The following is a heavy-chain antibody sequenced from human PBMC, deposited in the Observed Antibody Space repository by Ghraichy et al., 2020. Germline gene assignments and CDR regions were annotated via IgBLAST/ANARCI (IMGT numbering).Heavy chain of an antibody. CDR2: TYYRSKWYN. CDR3: ARGIDYYDSSGHEGTRVVYYYYGMDV. V-gene: IGHV6-1*01. CDR1: GDSVSSNSAA. D-gene: IGHD3-22*01. J-gene: IGHJ6*02. Sequence: SQTLSLTCAISGDSVSSNSAAWNWIRQSPSRGLEWLGRTYYRSKWYNDYAVSVKSRITINPDTSKNQFSLQLNSVTPEDTAVYYCARGIDYYDSSGHEGTRVVYYYYGMDVWGQGTTVTVSS.